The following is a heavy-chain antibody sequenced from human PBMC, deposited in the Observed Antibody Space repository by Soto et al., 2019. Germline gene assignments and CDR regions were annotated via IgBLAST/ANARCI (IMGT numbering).Heavy chain of an antibody. CDR2: IYYSGST. CDR1: GGSISSGGYY. J-gene: IGHJ6*04. CDR3: ARGGSFQGGKMDV. D-gene: IGHD3-16*01. Sequence: SETLSLTCTVSGGSISSGGYYLSWIRQHPGKGLEWIGYIYYSGSTYYNPSLKSRVTISVDTSKNQFSLKLSSVTAADTVVYYCARGGSFQGGKMDVWGKGTTVTVSS. V-gene: IGHV4-31*03.